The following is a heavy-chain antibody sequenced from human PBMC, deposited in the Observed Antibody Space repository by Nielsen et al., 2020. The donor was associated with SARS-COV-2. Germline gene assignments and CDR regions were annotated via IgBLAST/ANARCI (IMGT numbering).Heavy chain of an antibody. CDR3: ARMRRMLYPVWVDD. J-gene: IGHJ4*02. CDR1: GGSISSGDYY. Sequence: SETLSLTCTVSGGSISSGDYYWSWIRQPPGKGLEWIGYIYYSGSTYYNPSLKSRVTISVDTSKNQFSLKLSSVTAADTAVYYCARMRRMLYPVWVDDWGQGTLVTVSS. D-gene: IGHD2-8*01. V-gene: IGHV4-30-4*01. CDR2: IYYSGST.